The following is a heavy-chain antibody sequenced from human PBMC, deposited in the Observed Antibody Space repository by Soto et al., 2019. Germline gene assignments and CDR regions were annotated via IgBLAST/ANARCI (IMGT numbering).Heavy chain of an antibody. CDR3: AKDRYSSSFTSFDA. CDR1: GFNFDDYA. J-gene: IGHJ5*02. Sequence: EVQLVESGGGLIQPGRSLRLSCAASGFNFDDYAMHWVRQAPGKGLEWVSGISWNSAVTAYADSVKGRLAVSRDNAKNSLYLHMTSLRPGDTALYYCAKDRYSSSFTSFDAWGQGTLVMVSS. CDR2: ISWNSAVT. V-gene: IGHV3-9*01. D-gene: IGHD1-26*01.